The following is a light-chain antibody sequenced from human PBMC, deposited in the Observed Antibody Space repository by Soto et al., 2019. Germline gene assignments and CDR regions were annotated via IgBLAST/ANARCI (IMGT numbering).Light chain of an antibody. CDR2: DTT. V-gene: IGLV7-46*01. CDR3: LLYYGGAQLVV. CDR1: TGAVTSGHY. Sequence: QTVVTQEPSLTVSPGGTVTLTCGSSTGAVTSGHYPYWFQQKPGQAPRTLIYDTTNKHSWTPARFSGSLLGGKAALTLSGVQPEDEAEYYCLLYYGGAQLVVFGGGTKVTVL. J-gene: IGLJ2*01.